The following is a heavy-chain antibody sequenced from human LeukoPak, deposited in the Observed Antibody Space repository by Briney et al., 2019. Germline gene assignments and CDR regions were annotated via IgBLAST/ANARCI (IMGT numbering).Heavy chain of an antibody. CDR2: MNPNSGNT. V-gene: IGHV1-8*01. CDR1: GYTFTSYD. CDR3: AIRSSGWYYFDY. Sequence: ASVKVSCKAFGYTFTSYDINWVRQATGQGLEWMGWMNPNSGNTGYAQKFQGRVTMTRNTSISTAYMELSSLRSEDTAVYYCAIRSSGWYYFDYWGQGTLVTVSS. D-gene: IGHD6-19*01. J-gene: IGHJ4*02.